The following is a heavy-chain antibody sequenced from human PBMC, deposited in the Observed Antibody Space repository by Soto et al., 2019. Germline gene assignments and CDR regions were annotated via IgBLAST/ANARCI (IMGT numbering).Heavy chain of an antibody. J-gene: IGHJ3*02. CDR2: ISYDGSNK. CDR3: AKVRDIVATSDAFDI. Sequence: QVQLVESGGGVVQPGRSLRLSCAASEFTFSSYGRHWVRQAPGKGLEWVAVISYDGSNKYYADSVKGRFTISRDNSKNTLYLQMNSLRAEDTAVYYCAKVRDIVATSDAFDIWGQGTMVTVSS. CDR1: EFTFSSYG. V-gene: IGHV3-30*18. D-gene: IGHD5-12*01.